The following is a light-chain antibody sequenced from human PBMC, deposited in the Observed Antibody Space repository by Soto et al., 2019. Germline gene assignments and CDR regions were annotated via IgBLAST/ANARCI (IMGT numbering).Light chain of an antibody. CDR2: QVS. Sequence: DVVLTQTPLSSPVTLGQPASISCRSSQSLVYTDGNTYLSWLQQRPGQPPRLLIYQVSNLFSGVPDRFSGSGAGTDFTLKSSRVEAEDVGVYYGVQFAHFPRTFGQGNKVEIK. V-gene: IGKV2-24*01. CDR3: VQFAHFPRT. J-gene: IGKJ1*01. CDR1: QSLVYTDGNTY.